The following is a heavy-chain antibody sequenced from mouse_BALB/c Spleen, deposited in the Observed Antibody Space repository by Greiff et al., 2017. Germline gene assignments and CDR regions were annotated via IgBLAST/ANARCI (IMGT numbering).Heavy chain of an antibody. CDR3: ARRNQGYGGWFAY. CDR1: GYTFTSYW. J-gene: IGHJ3*01. D-gene: IGHD1-1*02. V-gene: IGHV1-7*01. CDR2: INPSTGYT. Sequence: VQLQQSGAELAKPGASVKMSCKASGYTFTSYWMHWVKQRPGQGLEWIGYINPSTGYTEYNQKFKDKATLTADKSSSTAYMQLSSLTSEDSAVYYCARRNQGYGGWFAYWGQGTLVTVSA.